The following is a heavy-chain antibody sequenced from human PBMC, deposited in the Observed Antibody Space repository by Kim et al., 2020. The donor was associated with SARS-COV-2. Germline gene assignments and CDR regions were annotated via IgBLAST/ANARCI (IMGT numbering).Heavy chain of an antibody. Sequence: ASVKVSCKASGYTFTSDDVNWLRQTTRHGLEWMGWMNPKSGKTGFAQKFEGRVTMTRRTSVTTAYMELSDLTVDDTGVYYCARGALPSAFDLWGQGTLVTVPS. CDR2: MNPKSGKT. J-gene: IGHJ3*01. V-gene: IGHV1-8*01. CDR3: ARGALPSAFDL. D-gene: IGHD2-2*01. CDR1: GYTFTSDD.